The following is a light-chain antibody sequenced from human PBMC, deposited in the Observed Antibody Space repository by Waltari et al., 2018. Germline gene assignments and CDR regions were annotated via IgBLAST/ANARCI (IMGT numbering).Light chain of an antibody. CDR3: QQTYSTPYT. V-gene: IGKV1-39*01. J-gene: IGKJ2*01. Sequence: DIQMTQSPSSLSASVGDRVTITCRTSQSITNYLDWYQQKPGKSPKPLIDVASNLQSGVPLRFSGSGSGTDFTLTISSLQPEDFATYSCQQTYSTPYTFGQGTKLEIK. CDR2: VAS. CDR1: QSITNY.